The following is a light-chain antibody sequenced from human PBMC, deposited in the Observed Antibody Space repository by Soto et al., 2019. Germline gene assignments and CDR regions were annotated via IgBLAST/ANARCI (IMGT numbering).Light chain of an antibody. CDR1: QSISSY. Sequence: DIQMTQSPSSLSAPVGDRVTITCRASQSISSYLNWYQQKPGKAPKLLIYAASSLQSGVPSRFSGSRSGRDFTLTISTLQPEDFATYYGQHSYSTPRTFGQGTKLEIK. CDR2: AAS. J-gene: IGKJ2*01. CDR3: QHSYSTPRT. V-gene: IGKV1-39*01.